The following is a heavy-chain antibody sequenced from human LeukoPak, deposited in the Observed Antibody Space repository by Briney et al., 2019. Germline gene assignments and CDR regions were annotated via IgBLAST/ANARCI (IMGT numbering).Heavy chain of an antibody. J-gene: IGHJ4*02. D-gene: IGHD3-22*01. CDR2: IWYDGSNK. V-gene: IGHV3-33*01. Sequence: GRSLRLSCAASGFTFSSYGMHWVRQAPGKGLEWMAVIWYDGSNKYYADSVKGRFTISRDNSKNTLYLQMNSLRAEDTAVYYCARDDSSGYYHFDYWGQGTLVTVSS. CDR3: ARDDSSGYYHFDY. CDR1: GFTFSSYG.